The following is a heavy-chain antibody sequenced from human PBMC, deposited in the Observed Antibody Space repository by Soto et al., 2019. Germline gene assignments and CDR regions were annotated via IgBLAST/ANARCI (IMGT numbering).Heavy chain of an antibody. CDR1: SGSVSGGPYY. J-gene: IGHJ5*02. CDR2: VYYTGTT. CDR3: AKLGRIAAAGTKYNWFDP. D-gene: IGHD6-13*01. Sequence: SETLSLTCTVSSGSVSGGPYYWTWIRQPPGKGLEWIGYVYYTGTTNYNPSLKSRVTISLDTSKNQFSLKLSSVTAADTAVYYCAKLGRIAAAGTKYNWFDPWGQGTLVTVSS. V-gene: IGHV4-61*01.